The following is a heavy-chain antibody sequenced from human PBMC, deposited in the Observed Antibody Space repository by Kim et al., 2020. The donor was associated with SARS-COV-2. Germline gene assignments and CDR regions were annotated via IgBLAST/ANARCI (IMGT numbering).Heavy chain of an antibody. CDR2: IKQDGSQK. D-gene: IGHD6-13*01. V-gene: IGHV3-7*01. CDR1: GFTFSSYW. J-gene: IGHJ4*02. Sequence: GGSLRLSCVASGFTFSSYWMSWVRQAPGKGLEWVASIKQDGSQKSYVGSVKGRFTISRDNAQNSLYLQMSSLGAEDTAVYYYVRPSRDYGDFWGQGTVV. CDR3: VRPSRDYGDF.